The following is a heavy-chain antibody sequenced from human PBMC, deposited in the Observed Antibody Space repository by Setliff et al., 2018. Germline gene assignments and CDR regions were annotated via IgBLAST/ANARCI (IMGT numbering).Heavy chain of an antibody. CDR1: GSTVTESS. CDR3: ATDRTAYGGNFD. J-gene: IGHJ4*02. Sequence: ASVKVSCKVSGSTVTESSMHWVRQAPGKGLEWMGGFDPEDGERIYAQHFQGRLTMTEDTSTDTAYMELSSLRSEDTAVYYCATDRTAYGGNFDWGQGTLVTVS. D-gene: IGHD2-21*02. CDR2: FDPEDGER. V-gene: IGHV1-24*01.